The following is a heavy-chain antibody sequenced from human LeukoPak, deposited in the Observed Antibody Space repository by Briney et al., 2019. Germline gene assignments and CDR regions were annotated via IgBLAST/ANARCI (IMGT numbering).Heavy chain of an antibody. J-gene: IGHJ5*02. D-gene: IGHD3/OR15-3a*01. V-gene: IGHV1-2*02. Sequence: VASVKVSCKASGYTFTGYYMHWVRQAPGQGLEWMGWINPNSGGTNYAQKFQGRVTMTRDTSISTAYMELSRLRSDDTAVYYCARVISARRTTNWFDPWGQGTLVTVSS. CDR3: ARVISARRTTNWFDP. CDR1: GYTFTGYY. CDR2: INPNSGGT.